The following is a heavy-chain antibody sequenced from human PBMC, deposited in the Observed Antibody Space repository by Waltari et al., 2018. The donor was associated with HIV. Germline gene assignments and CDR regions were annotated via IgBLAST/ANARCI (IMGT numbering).Heavy chain of an antibody. D-gene: IGHD3-22*01. CDR2: ISNDGSSK. J-gene: IGHJ4*02. CDR3: ASPFYSDSTTYYYGLDY. CDR1: GFTFSSFG. Sequence: QVQLVESGGGVVQPGRSRRLSCAASGFTFSSFGMHCVRQAPGKWLELVAVISNDGSSKYYADSVKGRFTISRDNSKNTLYLHMNSLRAEDTAVYYCASPFYSDSTTYYYGLDYWGQGTLVTVSS. V-gene: IGHV3-30-3*01.